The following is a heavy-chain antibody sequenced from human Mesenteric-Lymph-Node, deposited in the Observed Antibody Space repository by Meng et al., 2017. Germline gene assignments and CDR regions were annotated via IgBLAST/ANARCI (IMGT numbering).Heavy chain of an antibody. D-gene: IGHD6-19*01. V-gene: IGHV3-20*04. J-gene: IGHJ4*02. CDR1: RFTFDDYG. CDR3: ARVAVSIAVAGIDY. CDR2: INWNGGST. Sequence: GGSLRLSCAASRFTFDDYGMSWVRQAPGKGLEWVSGINWNGGSTGYGDSVKGRFTISRDNAKNSLYLQMNSLGAEDTAVYYCARVAVSIAVAGIDYWGQGTLVTVSS.